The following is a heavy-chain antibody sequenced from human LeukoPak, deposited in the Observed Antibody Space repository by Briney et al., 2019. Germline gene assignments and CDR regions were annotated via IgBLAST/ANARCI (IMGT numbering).Heavy chain of an antibody. CDR1: GYTFTSYD. J-gene: IGHJ6*02. D-gene: IGHD3/OR15-3a*01. CDR2: MNPNSGNT. Sequence: ASVKVSCKASGYTFTSYDINWVRQATGQGLEWMGWMNPNSGNTGYAQKFQGRVTMTRNTSISTAYMELSSLRSEDTAVYYCARAWTGYYYYGMDVWGQGTTVTVSS. V-gene: IGHV1-8*01. CDR3: ARAWTGYYYYGMDV.